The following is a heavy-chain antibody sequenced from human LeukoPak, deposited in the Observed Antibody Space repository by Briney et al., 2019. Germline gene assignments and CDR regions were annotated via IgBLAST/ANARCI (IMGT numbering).Heavy chain of an antibody. V-gene: IGHV3-23*01. CDR1: GFTFSSYA. CDR3: AKDLIMITFGGVIGTFDY. CDR2: ISGSGGST. Sequence: GGSLRLSCAASGFTFSSYAMSWVRQAPGKGLEWVSAISGSGGSTYYADSVKGRFTISRDNSKNTLYLQMNSLRAEDTAVYYCAKDLIMITFGGVIGTFDYWGQGTLVTVSS. J-gene: IGHJ4*02. D-gene: IGHD3-16*02.